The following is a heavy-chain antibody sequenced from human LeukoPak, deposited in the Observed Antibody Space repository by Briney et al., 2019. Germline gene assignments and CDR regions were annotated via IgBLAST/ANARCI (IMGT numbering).Heavy chain of an antibody. D-gene: IGHD1-26*01. Sequence: SETLSLTCTVSGGSISSYYWSWIRQPPGKGLEWIGYIYYSGSTNYNPSLKSRVTISVDTSKNQFSLKLSSVTAADTAVYYCARGWGGSYYASGYFDYWGQGTLVTVSS. CDR2: IYYSGST. J-gene: IGHJ4*02. CDR1: GGSISSYY. V-gene: IGHV4-59*01. CDR3: ARGWGGSYYASGYFDY.